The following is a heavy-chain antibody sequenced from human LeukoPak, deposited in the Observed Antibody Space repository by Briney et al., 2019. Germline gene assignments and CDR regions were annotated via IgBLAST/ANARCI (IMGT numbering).Heavy chain of an antibody. J-gene: IGHJ3*02. CDR1: GFTFSSYA. CDR2: ISGSGGST. D-gene: IGHD3-22*01. Sequence: QPGGSLRLSCVASGFTFSSYAISWVRQAPGKGLEWVSAISGSGGSTYCADSVKGRFPISRDNPKNPLYLQMNSLRAEDTAVYYCAKEVYYDSSGYYHDALHIWGQGTMVTVSS. CDR3: AKEVYYDSSGYYHDALHI. V-gene: IGHV3-23*01.